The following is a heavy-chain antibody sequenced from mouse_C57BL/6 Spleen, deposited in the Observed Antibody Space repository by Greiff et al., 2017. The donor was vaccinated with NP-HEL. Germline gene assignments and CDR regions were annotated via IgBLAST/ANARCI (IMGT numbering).Heavy chain of an antibody. J-gene: IGHJ2*01. CDR1: GYTFTDYY. CDR2: IYPGSGNT. Sequence: VKLSCKASGYTFTDYYINWVKQRPGQGLEWIARIYPGSGNTYYNEKFKGKATLTAEKSSSTAYMQLSSLTSEDSAVYFCARSGGTGYYFDYWGQGTTLTVSS. CDR3: ARSGGTGYYFDY. D-gene: IGHD3-1*01. V-gene: IGHV1-76*01.